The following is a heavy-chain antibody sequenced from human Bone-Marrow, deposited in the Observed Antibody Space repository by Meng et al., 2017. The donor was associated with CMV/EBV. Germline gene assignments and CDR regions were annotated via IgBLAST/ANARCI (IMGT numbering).Heavy chain of an antibody. D-gene: IGHD1-26*01. CDR2: ITTKPYGEAT. CDR3: ARGPPGVYSEMDY. Sequence: GESLKISCTTSGFTFGDFAIDWVRQAPGKGLEWVGFITTKPYGEATGYAASVKGRFTLSRDDSKNTLYLQMNSLRAEDTAVYYCARGPPGVYSEMDYWGQGTLVTVSS. V-gene: IGHV3-49*04. J-gene: IGHJ4*02. CDR1: GFTFGDFA.